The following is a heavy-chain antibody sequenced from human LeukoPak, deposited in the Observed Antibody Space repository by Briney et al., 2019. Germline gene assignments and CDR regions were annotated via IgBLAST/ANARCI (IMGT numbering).Heavy chain of an antibody. CDR1: GGSFSGYY. Sequence: PSETLSLTCAVYGGSFSGYYWSWIRQPPGKGLEWIGEINHSGSTNYNPSLKSRVTISVDTSKNQLSLKLSSVTAADTAVYYCARDTMFSRYYFDFWGQGILVTVSS. CDR2: INHSGST. CDR3: ARDTMFSRYYFDF. V-gene: IGHV4-34*01. J-gene: IGHJ4*02. D-gene: IGHD3-10*02.